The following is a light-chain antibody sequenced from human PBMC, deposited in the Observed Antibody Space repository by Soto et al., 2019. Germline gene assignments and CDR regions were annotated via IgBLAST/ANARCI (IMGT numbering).Light chain of an antibody. CDR1: STDFDTYDY. CDR3: SSFRTATTSWV. Sequence: QSALTQPASVSGFPGQSINISCTGSSTDFDTYDYVSWYQQHPGKAPKLVIFEVSNRPSRVPDRFFGSKSGNTASLTISGLQTEDEADYYCSSFRTATTSWVFGGGTKVTVL. J-gene: IGLJ3*02. V-gene: IGLV2-14*01. CDR2: EVS.